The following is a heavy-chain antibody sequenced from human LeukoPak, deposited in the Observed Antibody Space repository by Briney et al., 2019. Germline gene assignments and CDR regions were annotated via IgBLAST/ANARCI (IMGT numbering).Heavy chain of an antibody. J-gene: IGHJ4*02. CDR3: APYRLSIIDS. CDR2: ITNSGGST. D-gene: IGHD5-12*01. CDR1: RLTFSSYA. V-gene: IGHV3-23*01. Sequence: PGGSLRLSCAPSRLTFSSYAMYWVRQAPGKGLEWVSSITNSGGSTYYVDSVKGRFTISRDNSKNVLYLQMNSLRAEETAVYYCAPYRLSIIDSWGQGTLVTVSS.